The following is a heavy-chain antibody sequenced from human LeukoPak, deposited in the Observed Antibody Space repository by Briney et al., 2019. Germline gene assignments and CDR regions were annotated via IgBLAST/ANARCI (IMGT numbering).Heavy chain of an antibody. V-gene: IGHV3-7*01. CDR1: GFTFSSYA. CDR3: AKAVGTTIVYFPH. D-gene: IGHD1-26*01. J-gene: IGHJ1*01. CDR2: IMQDGSEK. Sequence: GGSLRLSCAASGFTFSSYAMSWVRQAPGKGLEWVANIMQDGSEKYYVDSVRGRFTISRDNAKNSLYLQMNSLRAEDTAVYYCAKAVGTTIVYFPHWGQGTLVTVSS.